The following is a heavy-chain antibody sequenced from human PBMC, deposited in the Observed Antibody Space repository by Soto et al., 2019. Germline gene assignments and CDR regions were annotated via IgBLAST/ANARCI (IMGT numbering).Heavy chain of an antibody. CDR3: TRLPGFGHAFDI. V-gene: IGHV4-59*08. Sequence: QVQLQESGPGLVKTSETLSLPCTVSGGAISNYHWSWIRQPPGKGLEWMGYIYHSGSSNYNPSLKSRVTRSLTTSKSQCSFKLSSVTAADTAVYYCTRLPGFGHAFDIWGQGTVVTVSS. D-gene: IGHD3-10*01. CDR2: IYHSGSS. J-gene: IGHJ3*02. CDR1: GGAISNYH.